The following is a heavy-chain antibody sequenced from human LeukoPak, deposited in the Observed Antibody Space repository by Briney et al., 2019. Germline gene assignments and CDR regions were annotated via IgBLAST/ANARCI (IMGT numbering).Heavy chain of an antibody. CDR2: INAGNGNT. CDR3: ARGRIVGATLLGYYYGMDV. J-gene: IGHJ6*02. Sequence: ASVKVSCKASGYTFTSYAMHWVRQAPGQGLEWMGWINAGNGNTKYSQKFQGRVTITRDTSASTAYMELSSLRSEDTAVYYCARGRIVGATLLGYYYGMDVWGQGTTVTFSS. V-gene: IGHV1-3*01. CDR1: GYTFTSYA. D-gene: IGHD1-26*01.